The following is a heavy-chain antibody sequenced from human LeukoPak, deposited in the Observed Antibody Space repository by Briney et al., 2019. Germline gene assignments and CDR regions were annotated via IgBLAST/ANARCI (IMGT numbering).Heavy chain of an antibody. CDR1: GFTFSSYA. Sequence: PGGSLRLSCAASGFTFSSYAMSWVRQAPGKGLEWVSAISGSGGSTYYADSVKGRFTISRDNSKNTLYLQMNSLRAEDTAVYYCATLQQRYCSGGSCFTYYYYYYCMDVWGQGTTVTVSS. D-gene: IGHD2-15*01. CDR2: ISGSGGST. V-gene: IGHV3-23*01. CDR3: ATLQQRYCSGGSCFTYYYYYYCMDV. J-gene: IGHJ6*02.